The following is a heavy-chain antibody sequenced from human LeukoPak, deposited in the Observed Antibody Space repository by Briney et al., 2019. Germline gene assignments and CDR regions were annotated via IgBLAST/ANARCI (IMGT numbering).Heavy chain of an antibody. V-gene: IGHV1-69*04. Sequence: SVKASCKASGGTFSSYAISWVRQAPGQGLEWMGRIIPILGIANYAQKFQGRVTITADKSTSTAYMELSSLRSEDTAVYYCARVAPRYCSGGSCYSPNFDYWGQGTLVTVSS. J-gene: IGHJ4*02. CDR3: ARVAPRYCSGGSCYSPNFDY. CDR1: GGTFSSYA. D-gene: IGHD2-15*01. CDR2: IIPILGIA.